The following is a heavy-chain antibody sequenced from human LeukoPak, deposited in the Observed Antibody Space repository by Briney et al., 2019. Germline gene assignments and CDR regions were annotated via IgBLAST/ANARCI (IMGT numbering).Heavy chain of an antibody. J-gene: IGHJ6*03. Sequence: SETLSLTCSVSGGSIRSYYWSWIRQPAGKGLEWIGYIYYSGSTNYNPSLKSRVTISVDTSKNQFSLKLSSVTAADTAVYYCARGSASYNWLYYYYYYMDVWGKGTTVTVSS. CDR3: ARGSASYNWLYYYYYYMDV. D-gene: IGHD1-20*01. CDR2: IYYSGST. CDR1: GGSIRSYY. V-gene: IGHV4-59*01.